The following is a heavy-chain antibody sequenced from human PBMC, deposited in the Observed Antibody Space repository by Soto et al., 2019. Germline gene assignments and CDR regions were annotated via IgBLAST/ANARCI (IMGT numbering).Heavy chain of an antibody. D-gene: IGHD6-19*01. CDR2: ISAYNGNT. Sequence: ASVKVSCKASGYTFTSYGISWVRQAPGQGLEWMGWISAYNGNTNYAQKLQGRVTVTTDTSTSTAYMELRSLRSDDTAVYYCARKVSGWYYFDYWGQGTLVTVSS. J-gene: IGHJ4*02. CDR3: ARKVSGWYYFDY. CDR1: GYTFTSYG. V-gene: IGHV1-18*01.